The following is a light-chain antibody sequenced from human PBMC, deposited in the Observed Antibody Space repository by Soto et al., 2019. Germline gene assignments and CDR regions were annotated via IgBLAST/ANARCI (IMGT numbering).Light chain of an antibody. CDR2: GAS. CDR1: QSVGTN. Sequence: EVVMTQSPATLSVSPGERATLSCRASQSVGTNLAWYQHKPGHTPRLLIHGASTRATAIPARFDGSGSGTEFTLTNSSLQSEDFAVYYCQHYNNWPWTFGQGTKVEIK. J-gene: IGKJ1*01. V-gene: IGKV3-15*01. CDR3: QHYNNWPWT.